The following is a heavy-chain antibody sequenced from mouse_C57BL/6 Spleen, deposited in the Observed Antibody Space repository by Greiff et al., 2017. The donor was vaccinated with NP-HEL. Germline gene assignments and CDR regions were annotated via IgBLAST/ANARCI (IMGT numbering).Heavy chain of an antibody. V-gene: IGHV1-61*01. D-gene: IGHD1-1*01. CDR2: IYPSDSET. J-gene: IGHJ4*01. Sequence: QVQLQQPGAELVRPGSSVKLSCKASGYTFTSYWMDWVKQRPGQGLEWIGNIYPSDSETHYNQKFKDKATLTVDKSSSTAYMQLSSLTSEDSAVYYCARVGGSSWGDYWGQGTSVTVSS. CDR1: GYTFTSYW. CDR3: ARVGGSSWGDY.